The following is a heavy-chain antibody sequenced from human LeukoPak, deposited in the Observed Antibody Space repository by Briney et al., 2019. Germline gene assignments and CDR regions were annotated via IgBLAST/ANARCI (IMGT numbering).Heavy chain of an antibody. CDR2: IKQDGSEK. CDR1: GFTFSSYW. CDR3: ARGVRSSGYPIYFQH. Sequence: PGGSLRLSCAASGFTFSSYWVSWVRQAPGKGLEWVANIKQDGSEKYYVDSVKGRFTISRDNTKNSLYLQMNSLRAEDTAVYYCARGVRSSGYPIYFQHWGQGTLVTVSS. J-gene: IGHJ1*01. D-gene: IGHD3-22*01. V-gene: IGHV3-7*01.